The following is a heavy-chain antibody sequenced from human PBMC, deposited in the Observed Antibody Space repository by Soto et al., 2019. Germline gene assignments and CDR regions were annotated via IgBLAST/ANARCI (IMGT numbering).Heavy chain of an antibody. D-gene: IGHD6-13*01. CDR1: GGSISSGGYY. CDR2: IYYSGST. V-gene: IGHV4-31*03. J-gene: IGHJ4*02. Sequence: QVQLQESGPGLVKPSQTLSLTCTVSGGSISSGGYYWSWIRQHPGKGLEWIGYIYYSGSTYYNPSRKSRVTISVDTSKNQFSLKLSSVTAADTAVYYCARVQKGAAGPLELDYWGQGTLVTVSS. CDR3: ARVQKGAAGPLELDY.